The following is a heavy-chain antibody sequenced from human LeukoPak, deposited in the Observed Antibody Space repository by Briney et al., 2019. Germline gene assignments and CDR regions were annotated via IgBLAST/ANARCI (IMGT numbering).Heavy chain of an antibody. CDR2: IKQDGSEK. D-gene: IGHD3-22*01. Sequence: GGSLRLSCAASGFTFSSYWMSWVRQAPGKGLEWVANIKQDGSEKYYVDSVKGRFTISRDNAKNSLYLQMNSLRAEDTAVYYCARDWVYYYDSSGSTFDYWGQGTLVTVSS. CDR1: GFTFSSYW. J-gene: IGHJ4*02. CDR3: ARDWVYYYDSSGSTFDY. V-gene: IGHV3-7*01.